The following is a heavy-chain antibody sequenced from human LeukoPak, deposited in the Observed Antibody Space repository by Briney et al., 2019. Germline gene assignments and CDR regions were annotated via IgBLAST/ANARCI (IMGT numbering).Heavy chain of an antibody. CDR1: GFTFSSYG. V-gene: IGHV3-30*02. Sequence: GGSLRLSCAASGFTFSSYGMHWVRQAPGKGLEWVAVIWYDGSNKYYADSVKGRFTISRDNSKNTLYLQMNSLRAEDTAVYYCAKDYVWGSYRHNPIDYWGQGTLVTVSS. J-gene: IGHJ4*02. CDR2: IWYDGSNK. D-gene: IGHD3-16*02. CDR3: AKDYVWGSYRHNPIDY.